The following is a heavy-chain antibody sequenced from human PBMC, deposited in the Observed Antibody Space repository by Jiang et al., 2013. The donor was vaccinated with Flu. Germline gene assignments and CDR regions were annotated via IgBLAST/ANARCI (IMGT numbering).Heavy chain of an antibody. CDR1: GFSFSNHG. D-gene: IGHD3-10*01. J-gene: IGHJ4*02. CDR3: VKGGYYYGSGSNGEFDY. Sequence: VQLVESGGGVVQPGRSLRLSCAASGFSFSNHGMHWVRQAPGKGLEWVAVMSYDGSTEYYADSVKGRFTISRDNSKNTLYLQMNSLRAEDTAVYYCVKGGYYYGSGSNGEFDYWGQGTLVTVSS. V-gene: IGHV3-30*18. CDR2: MSYDGSTE.